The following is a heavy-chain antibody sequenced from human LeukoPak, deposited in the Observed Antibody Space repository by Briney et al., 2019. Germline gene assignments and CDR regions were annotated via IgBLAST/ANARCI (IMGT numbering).Heavy chain of an antibody. CDR2: INQDGSEK. J-gene: IGHJ5*02. D-gene: IGHD2-2*01. CDR3: ARDSYCRSASCRAHTSWFDP. CDR1: GFTFGTYW. V-gene: IGHV3-7*01. Sequence: PGGSLRLSCAASGFTFGTYWMSWVRQAPGKGLEWVANINQDGSEKYYVDSVKGRFTISRDNAKNSLYLQMNSLRAEDTAVYYCARDSYCRSASCRAHTSWFDPWGQGTLVTVSS.